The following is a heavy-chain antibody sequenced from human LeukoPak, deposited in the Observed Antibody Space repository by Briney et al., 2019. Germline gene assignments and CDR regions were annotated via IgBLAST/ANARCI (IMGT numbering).Heavy chain of an antibody. CDR1: GFTFSDYY. CDR2: ISSSGSTI. Sequence: PGGSLRLSCAASGFTFSDYYMSWIRQAPGKGLEWVSYISSSGSTIYYADFVKGRFTISRDNAKNSLYLQMNSLRAEDTAVYYCARDLNWLLYRGYFDYWGQGTLVTVSS. CDR3: ARDLNWLLYRGYFDY. J-gene: IGHJ4*02. D-gene: IGHD3-9*01. V-gene: IGHV3-11*04.